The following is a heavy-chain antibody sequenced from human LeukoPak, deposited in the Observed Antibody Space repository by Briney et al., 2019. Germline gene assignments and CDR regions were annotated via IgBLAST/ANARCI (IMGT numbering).Heavy chain of an antibody. D-gene: IGHD3-10*01. V-gene: IGHV4-4*09. CDR2: IYPSGRS. Sequence: SETLSLTCTVSGVSISTDYWNWVRQPPGKGLEWVGYIYPSGRSNYSPYLKSRVTISADTSKRQFSLKLTSVTAADTAIYYCASFYYGSGLAVDYWGQGILVTVSS. J-gene: IGHJ4*02. CDR3: ASFYYGSGLAVDY. CDR1: GVSISTDY.